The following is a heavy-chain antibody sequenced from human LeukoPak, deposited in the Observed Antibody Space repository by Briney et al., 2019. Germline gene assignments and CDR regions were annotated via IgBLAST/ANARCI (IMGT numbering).Heavy chain of an antibody. D-gene: IGHD3-22*01. CDR2: ISYHGINK. CDR1: GFTFSSYG. CDR3: ARVRGGYYSGYFDL. Sequence: GGSLRLSCAASGFTFSSYGMHWVRQAPGKGLEWVAVISYHGINKYYADSVKGRFTISRDNSQNTLYLQMNSLRAEDTAVYYCARVRGGYYSGYFDLWGRGTLVTVSS. V-gene: IGHV3-30*03. J-gene: IGHJ2*01.